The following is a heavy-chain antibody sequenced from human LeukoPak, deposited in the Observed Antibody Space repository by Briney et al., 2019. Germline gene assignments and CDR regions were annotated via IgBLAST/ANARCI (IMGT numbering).Heavy chain of an antibody. CDR1: GYTFIDYG. CDR2: ISTYNGNT. J-gene: IGHJ4*02. D-gene: IGHD4-23*01. Sequence: AASVKVSCKASGYTFIDYGISWVRQAPGQGPEWMGWISTYNGNTNYAQKFQGRVTMTTDTSTNTAYMELRSLKSDDTALYYCARRGDPEYGGKVSLDWGQGTLVTVSS. V-gene: IGHV1-18*01. CDR3: ARRGDPEYGGKVSLD.